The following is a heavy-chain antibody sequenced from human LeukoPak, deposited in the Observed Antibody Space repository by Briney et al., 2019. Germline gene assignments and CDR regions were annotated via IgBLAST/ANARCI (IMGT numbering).Heavy chain of an antibody. CDR3: AAQETAVAWGAFDI. J-gene: IGHJ3*02. D-gene: IGHD6-19*01. Sequence: GGSLRLSCAASGFTFSSYGMHWVRQAPGKGLEWVAVISYDGSNKYYADSVKGRFTISRDNSKNTLYLQMNSLRAEDTAVYYCAAQETAVAWGAFDIWGQGTMVTVSS. CDR2: ISYDGSNK. V-gene: IGHV3-30*03. CDR1: GFTFSSYG.